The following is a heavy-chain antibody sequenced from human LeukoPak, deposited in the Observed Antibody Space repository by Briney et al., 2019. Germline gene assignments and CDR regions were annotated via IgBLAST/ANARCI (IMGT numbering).Heavy chain of an antibody. D-gene: IGHD3-22*01. CDR2: TIPAFGTA. CDR1: GGTFSSYS. V-gene: IGHV1-69*05. J-gene: IGHJ6*03. Sequence: ASVKVSCKGSGGTFSSYSISWVRQAPGQGFEWMGGTIPAFGTAHYVQKFQGRVTFTTDESTATAHMALRSLRSEDTAVYYCASEGNYDSSGYSRYNYYYMDVWGKGTAVTVSS. CDR3: ASEGNYDSSGYSRYNYYYMDV.